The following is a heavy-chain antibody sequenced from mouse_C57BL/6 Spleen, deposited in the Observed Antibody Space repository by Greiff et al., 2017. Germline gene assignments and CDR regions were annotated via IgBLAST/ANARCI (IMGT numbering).Heavy chain of an antibody. Sequence: EVKLMESGAELVKPGASVKLSCTASGFNIKDYYMHWVKQRTEQGLEWIGRIDPEDGETKYAPKFQGKATITADTSSNTAYLQLSSLTSEDTAVYYGARRLYGSRGYFDYWGQGTTLTVSS. CDR3: ARRLYGSRGYFDY. CDR1: GFNIKDYY. J-gene: IGHJ2*01. D-gene: IGHD1-1*01. CDR2: IDPEDGET. V-gene: IGHV14-2*01.